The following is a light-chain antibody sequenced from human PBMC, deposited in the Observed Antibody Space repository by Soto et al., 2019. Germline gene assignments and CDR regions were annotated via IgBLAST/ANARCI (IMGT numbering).Light chain of an antibody. V-gene: IGKV3-11*01. J-gene: IGKJ4*01. CDR1: QSVRTY. CDR2: DVS. CDR3: QQRSSWPLT. Sequence: EGVLTQSPAPLSLSPGERATLSCRASQSVRTYLAWYQQKPGQAPRLLIHDVSDRATGIPARFSGSGSGTDFTLTISSLEPEDFAVYYCQQRSSWPLTFGGGTKVDIK.